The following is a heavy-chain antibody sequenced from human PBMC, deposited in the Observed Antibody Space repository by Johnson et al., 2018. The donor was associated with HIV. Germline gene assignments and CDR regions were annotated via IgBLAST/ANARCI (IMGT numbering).Heavy chain of an antibody. V-gene: IGHV3-23*04. CDR3: ARDRKWVAARSGDAFDI. Sequence: VQLVESGGGLVQPGGSLRLSCAASGFTFSSYAMSWVRQAPGKGLEWVSAISGSGGSTYYADSVKGRFSISRDNSKNTLFLQMNSLRPEDTAVYYCARDRKWVAARSGDAFDIWGQGTMVTVSS. CDR2: ISGSGGST. CDR1: GFTFSSYA. J-gene: IGHJ3*02. D-gene: IGHD6-6*01.